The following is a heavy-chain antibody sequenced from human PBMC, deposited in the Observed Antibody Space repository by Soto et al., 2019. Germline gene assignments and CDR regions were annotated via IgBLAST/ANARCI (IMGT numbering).Heavy chain of an antibody. CDR2: IIPIFGTA. CDR1: GGTFSSYA. CDR3: ARVMVRFLEWLGSEG. Sequence: QVQLVQSGAEVKKPGSSVKVSCKASGGTFSSYAISWVRXXPGQGLEWMGGIIPIFGTANYAQKFQGRVTITADESTSTAYMELSSLRSEDTAVYYCARVMVRFLEWLGSEGWGQGTLVTVSS. J-gene: IGHJ4*02. V-gene: IGHV1-69*12. D-gene: IGHD3-3*01.